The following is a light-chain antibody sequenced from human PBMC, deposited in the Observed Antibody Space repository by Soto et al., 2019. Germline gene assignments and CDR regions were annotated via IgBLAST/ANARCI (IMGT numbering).Light chain of an antibody. CDR2: AAS. V-gene: IGKV1-9*01. CDR3: QELNSYPLT. Sequence: DIQLTQSPSSLSPSFGDRITIXCRASQGISSYLVWYQQKPGKAPKLLIYAASTLQSGVPSRFSGSGSGTEFTLTISSLQPADFATYYCQELNSYPLTFGGGTKVDIK. J-gene: IGKJ4*01. CDR1: QGISSY.